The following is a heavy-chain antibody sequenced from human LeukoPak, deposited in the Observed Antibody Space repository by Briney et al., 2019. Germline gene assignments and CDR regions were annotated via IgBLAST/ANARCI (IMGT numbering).Heavy chain of an antibody. CDR1: GYTFTDYY. D-gene: IGHD2-21*01. V-gene: IGHV1-2*02. J-gene: IGHJ4*02. CDR2: INPNSDYT. Sequence: GASVKVSCKASGYTFTDYYIHWGRQAPGQGLEWMGWINPNSDYTFYTQKFQGRVTLTRDTDISTVYMELTTLTSDDTALYYCAVAPGDYWGQGTLVSVSA. CDR3: AVAPGDY.